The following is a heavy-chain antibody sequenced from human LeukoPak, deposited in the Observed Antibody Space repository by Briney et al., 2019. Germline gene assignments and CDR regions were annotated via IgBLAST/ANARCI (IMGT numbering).Heavy chain of an antibody. V-gene: IGHV1-46*03. CDR2: INPSGGST. J-gene: IGHJ6*03. D-gene: IGHD1-26*01. CDR1: GYTFTSYY. Sequence: ASVKVSCKASGYTFTSYYVHWVRQAPGQGLEWMGIINPSGGSTSYAQKLQGRVTMTRDTSTSTVYMELSSLRSEDTAVYYCATAEVGATRNYYYMDVWGKGTTVTVSS. CDR3: ATAEVGATRNYYYMDV.